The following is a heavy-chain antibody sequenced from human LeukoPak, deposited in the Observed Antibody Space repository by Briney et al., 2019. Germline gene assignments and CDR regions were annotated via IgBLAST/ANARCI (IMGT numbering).Heavy chain of an antibody. D-gene: IGHD3-22*01. Sequence: GGSVRLFCGASGFIYEQYDMSWAPQAPGRGLEYVSGITWNGGTIGYADSVKGRFTISRDNAKNSLYLQMNSLRAEDTALYYCAREVGGYLFDYWGQGTLVTVSS. CDR3: AREVGGYLFDY. CDR2: ITWNGGTI. CDR1: GFIYEQYD. V-gene: IGHV3-20*04. J-gene: IGHJ4*02.